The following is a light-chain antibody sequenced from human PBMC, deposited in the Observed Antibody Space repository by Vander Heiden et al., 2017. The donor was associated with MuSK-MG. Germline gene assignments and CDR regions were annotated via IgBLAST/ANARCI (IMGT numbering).Light chain of an antibody. Sequence: TISCSGSLSKVGSNYVSWYQQFPGKVPRLLIYENDKRHPGIPDRFSASKSGTTGTLGITGLQNGDEGDYYCATWDSSLSCAVFGGGTKVTVL. V-gene: IGLV1-51*02. J-gene: IGLJ3*02. CDR3: ATWDSSLSCAV. CDR1: LSKVGSNY. CDR2: END.